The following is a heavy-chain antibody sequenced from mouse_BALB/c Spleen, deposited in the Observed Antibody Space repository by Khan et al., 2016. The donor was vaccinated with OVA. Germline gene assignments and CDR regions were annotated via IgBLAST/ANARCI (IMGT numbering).Heavy chain of an antibody. J-gene: IGHJ3*01. CDR1: GYTFTSYT. CDR2: INPSNGYT. CDR3: VREGANQREDDWFAY. Sequence: VQLQQSGAELARPGASVKMSCKASGYTFTSYTIHWINQRPGQGLEWIGYINPSNGYTNYNQMFKDKATLTAAKSSPTAYMQMSSMRSDDAAIYYCVREGANQREDDWFAYWGQGTLVTVSA. V-gene: IGHV1-4*01.